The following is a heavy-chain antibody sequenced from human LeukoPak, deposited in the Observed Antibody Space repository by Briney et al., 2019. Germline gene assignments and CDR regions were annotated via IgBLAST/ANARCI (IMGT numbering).Heavy chain of an antibody. D-gene: IGHD3-3*01. Sequence: SVKVSCKASVRTFSSYAISWVRQAPGQGLEWMGGIIPIFGTANYAQKFQGRVTITADESTSTAYLELSSLRSEDTAVYYCARGGGGRFLEVDFDYWGQGTLVTVSS. J-gene: IGHJ4*02. CDR3: ARGGGGRFLEVDFDY. CDR2: IIPIFGTA. CDR1: VRTFSSYA. V-gene: IGHV1-69*13.